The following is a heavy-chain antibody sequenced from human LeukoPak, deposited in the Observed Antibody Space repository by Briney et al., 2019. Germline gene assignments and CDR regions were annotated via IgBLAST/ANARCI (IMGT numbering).Heavy chain of an antibody. D-gene: IGHD3-10*02. CDR2: IKQDGGDK. CDR1: GLTFSRYW. J-gene: IGHJ6*04. CDR3: AELGITMIGGV. Sequence: GGSLRLSCVASGLTFSRYWMTWVRQAPGKGLEWVANIKQDGGDKYYADSVKGRFTISRDNAKNSLYLQMNSLRAEDTAVYYCAELGITMIGGVWGKGTTVTISS. V-gene: IGHV3-7*01.